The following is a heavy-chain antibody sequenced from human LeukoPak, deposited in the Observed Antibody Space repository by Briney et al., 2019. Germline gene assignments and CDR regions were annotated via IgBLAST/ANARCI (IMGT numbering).Heavy chain of an antibody. CDR1: GFTFSSYA. CDR2: ISYDGSNK. Sequence: GGSLRLSCGASGFTFSSYAMHWVRQAPGKGLEWVAVISYDGSNKYYADSVKGRFTISRDNSKNTLYLQMNSLRAEDTAVYYCAKHNRPRSPGIAVAGNWFDPWGQGTLVTVSS. J-gene: IGHJ5*02. D-gene: IGHD6-19*01. CDR3: AKHNRPRSPGIAVAGNWFDP. V-gene: IGHV3-30-3*02.